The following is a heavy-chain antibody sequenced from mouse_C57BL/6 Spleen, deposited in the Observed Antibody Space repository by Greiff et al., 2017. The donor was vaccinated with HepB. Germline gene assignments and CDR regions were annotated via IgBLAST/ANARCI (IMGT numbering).Heavy chain of an antibody. J-gene: IGHJ3*01. CDR2: ISSGSSTI. Sequence: EVHLVESGGGLVKPGGSLKLSCAASGFTFSDYGMHWVRQAPEKGLEWVAYISSGSSTIYYADTVKGRFTISRDNAKNTLFLQMTSLRSEDTSMYYCARSGTGTAWFAYWGQVTLVTVSA. CDR3: ARSGTGTAWFAY. V-gene: IGHV5-17*01. D-gene: IGHD4-1*01. CDR1: GFTFSDYG.